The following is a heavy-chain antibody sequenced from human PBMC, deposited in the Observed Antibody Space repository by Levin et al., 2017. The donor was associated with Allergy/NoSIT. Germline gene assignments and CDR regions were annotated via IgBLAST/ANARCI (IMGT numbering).Heavy chain of an antibody. D-gene: IGHD7-27*01. CDR2: INPSTRNP. V-gene: IGHV7-4-1*02. Sequence: GASVKVSCKASGYTFTSYVIHWLRQAPGQGLEWMGWINPSTRNPTYAQGFRGRFVLSFDTSVSTAYLQISGLKTEDTAVYYCARQTTGAIWYDLVYWGQGTHVSGSS. CDR3: ARQTTGAIWYDLVY. CDR1: GYTFTSYV. J-gene: IGHJ4*02.